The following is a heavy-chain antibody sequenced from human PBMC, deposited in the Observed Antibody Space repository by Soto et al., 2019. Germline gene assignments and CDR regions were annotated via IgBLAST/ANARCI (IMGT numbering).Heavy chain of an antibody. CDR1: GFAFSSFA. D-gene: IGHD2-21*01. J-gene: IGHJ4*02. CDR2: ITDSGAST. V-gene: IGHV3-23*01. Sequence: EVQLLESGGRLVHPGGSLRLSCAASGFAFSSFAMSWVRQAPGKGLEWVSSITDSGASTFYADSVKGRLTTSRDNSESTLYMQMNSLRAEDTAVYYCAKYKGVIHHLMFDCWGQGTLVTVSS. CDR3: AKYKGVIHHLMFDC.